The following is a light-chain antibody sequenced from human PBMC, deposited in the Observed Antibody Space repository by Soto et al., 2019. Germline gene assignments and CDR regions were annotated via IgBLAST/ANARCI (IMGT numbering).Light chain of an antibody. CDR3: QQYNSYST. CDR2: DDS. CDR1: QSISSW. J-gene: IGKJ1*01. Sequence: DIQMTQSPSTLSASVGDRVTITCRASQSISSWLAWYQQKPGKAPRLLIYDDSSFESGVPSRFSGSGSGTEFTLTISSLQPDDFAPYYCQQYNSYSTFGQGTKVEIK. V-gene: IGKV1-5*01.